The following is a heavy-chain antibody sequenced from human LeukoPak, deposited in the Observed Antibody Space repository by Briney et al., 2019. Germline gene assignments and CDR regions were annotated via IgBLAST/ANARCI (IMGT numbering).Heavy chain of an antibody. CDR1: GYTFTSYY. J-gene: IGHJ6*03. CDR3: ARDRDSDFSYYYYMDV. V-gene: IGHV1-46*01. CDR2: INPNGGST. Sequence: ASVKVSCKTSGYTFTSYYMHWVRQAPGQGLEWMGIINPNGGSTSYAQKFQGRVTMTRDTSTSTVYMELSSLRSEDTAVYYCARDRDSDFSYYYYMDVWGKGTTVTVSS. D-gene: IGHD3-3*01.